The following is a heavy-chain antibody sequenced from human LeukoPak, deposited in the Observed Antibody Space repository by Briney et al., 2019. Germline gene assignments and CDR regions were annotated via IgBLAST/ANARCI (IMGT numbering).Heavy chain of an antibody. J-gene: IGHJ4*02. Sequence: GGSLRLSCAASGFTFSSYSMNWVRQAPGKGLEWVSYISSSGSTIYYADSVKGRFTISRDNAKNSLYLQMNSLRAEDTAVYYCARESSGYANDYWGQGTLVTVSS. CDR1: GFTFSSYS. D-gene: IGHD2-15*01. CDR2: ISSSGSTI. CDR3: ARESSGYANDY. V-gene: IGHV3-48*04.